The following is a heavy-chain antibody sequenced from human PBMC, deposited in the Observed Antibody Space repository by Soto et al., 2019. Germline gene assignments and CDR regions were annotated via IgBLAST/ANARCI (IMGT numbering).Heavy chain of an antibody. CDR3: ATYYDSSGYYLRAPDAFDI. J-gene: IGHJ3*02. Sequence: LSLTCTVSGGSISSYYWSRIRQPPGKGLEWIGYIYYSGSTYYNPSLKSRVTISVDTSKNQFSLKLSSVTAADTAVYYCATYYDSSGYYLRAPDAFDIWGQGTMVTVSS. CDR2: IYYSGST. CDR1: GGSISSYY. D-gene: IGHD3-22*01. V-gene: IGHV4-59*06.